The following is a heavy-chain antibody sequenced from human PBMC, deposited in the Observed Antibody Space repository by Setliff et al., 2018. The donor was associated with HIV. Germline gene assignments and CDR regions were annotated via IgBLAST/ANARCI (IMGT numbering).Heavy chain of an antibody. CDR3: AGVSSQFSEWRKDYFEY. V-gene: IGHV1-2*02. CDR1: GYSLTDFY. D-gene: IGHD3-3*01. J-gene: IGHJ4*02. Sequence: ASVKVSCKASGYSLTDFYIHWVRQAPGQGLEWMGWITPNSGGTEYAGKFQGRVTLNRDTSINTAYMEVTRLTSDDTAVYYCAGVSSQFSEWRKDYFEYWGRGSLVTVSS. CDR2: ITPNSGGT.